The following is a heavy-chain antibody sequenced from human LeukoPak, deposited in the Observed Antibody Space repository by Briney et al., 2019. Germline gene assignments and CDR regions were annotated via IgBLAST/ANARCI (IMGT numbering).Heavy chain of an antibody. V-gene: IGHV3-23*01. CDR3: VTYRQVMLPLEA. D-gene: IGHD5-18*01. Sequence: GGSLRLSCAASGFTFSTFAMLWVRQPRGKGLEWVSSIFPSGGEIHYADSVRGRFTISRDNSKSTLSLQMNSLRAEDTAIYYCVTYRQVMLPLEAWGQGTLVTVSS. J-gene: IGHJ5*02. CDR1: GFTFSTFA. CDR2: IFPSGGEI.